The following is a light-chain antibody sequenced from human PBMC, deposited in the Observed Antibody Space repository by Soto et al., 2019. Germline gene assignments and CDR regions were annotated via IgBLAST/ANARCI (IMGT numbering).Light chain of an antibody. CDR2: GAS. CDR3: QQYGTSPWT. V-gene: IGKV3-20*01. J-gene: IGKJ1*01. CDR1: QSVNSNY. Sequence: IVLTQSPVTLSFSPGERATLSCSSSQSVNSNYLAWYQQKPGQAPRLLIYGASSRATGIPDRFTGGGPGTDFTLSISRLEPEDFAVYYCQQYGTSPWTFGQGTKVDIK.